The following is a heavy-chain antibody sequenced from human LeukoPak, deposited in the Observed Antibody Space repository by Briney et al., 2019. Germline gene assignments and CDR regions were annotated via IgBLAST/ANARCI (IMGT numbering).Heavy chain of an antibody. CDR1: GFTFSNYA. V-gene: IGHV3-30-3*01. Sequence: GRSLRLSCAASGFTFSNYAMHGVRRAPGKGLGGGAVISYDGTNKYYADSVKGRFTISRENSKNTMYLQMNSLRAEDTAMYYCARAPMSYDSSGFGGAFDIWGQGTMVTVSS. J-gene: IGHJ3*02. CDR3: ARAPMSYDSSGFGGAFDI. CDR2: ISYDGTNK. D-gene: IGHD3-22*01.